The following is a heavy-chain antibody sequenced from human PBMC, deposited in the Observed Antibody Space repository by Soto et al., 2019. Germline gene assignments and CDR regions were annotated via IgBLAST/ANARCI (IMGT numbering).Heavy chain of an antibody. V-gene: IGHV6-1*01. CDR3: ARIPSSSASDMGE. CDR2: TYYRSKWYY. D-gene: IGHD6-6*01. Sequence: SQNLSLSRAFAGDIVSSTSAAWNWIRQSPSRGLEWLGRTYYRSKWYYGYAVSVKSRITINPDTSKNQFSLQLNSVTPEATAVYYCARIPSSSASDMGEWGKGTTVAVSS. J-gene: IGHJ6*04. CDR1: GDIVSSTSAA.